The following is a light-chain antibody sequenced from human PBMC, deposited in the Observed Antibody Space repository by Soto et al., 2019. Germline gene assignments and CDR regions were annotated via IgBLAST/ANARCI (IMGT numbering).Light chain of an antibody. V-gene: IGKV3-11*01. CDR2: DAS. CDR3: QPRIKWRP. Sequence: EIVLTQSPATVSLSQGERATLHCRASQSVSSYLAWYQQKPGQAPRLLIYDASKRATGIPARFSGSGFGTDYTLTISSLEPDDFAVYYCQPRIKWRPFGQGTKVAIK. J-gene: IGKJ1*01. CDR1: QSVSSY.